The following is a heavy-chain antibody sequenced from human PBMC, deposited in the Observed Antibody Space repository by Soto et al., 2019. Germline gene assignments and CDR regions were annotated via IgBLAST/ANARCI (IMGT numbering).Heavy chain of an antibody. CDR3: ARRRPTGDYNY. D-gene: IGHD3-9*01. CDR2: IGSSSSYT. Sequence: QVQLVESGGDLVKPGGSLRLSCAASGFPFSDYDMSWIRQVPGKGLEWVSSIGSSSSYTNYADSVKGRFTISRDNATSSLYLQMNSLRDEDTTVYYCARRRPTGDYNYWGQGNLVTVS. J-gene: IGHJ4*02. CDR1: GFPFSDYD. V-gene: IGHV3-11*05.